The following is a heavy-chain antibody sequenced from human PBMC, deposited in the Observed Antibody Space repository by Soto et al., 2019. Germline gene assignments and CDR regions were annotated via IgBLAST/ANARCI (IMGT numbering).Heavy chain of an antibody. Sequence: QLVQSGAEVKKPGASVRVSCKTSGYIFTDYGISWVRQAPGQGLEWMGWISGYNADTSYAQRLQDRVKMTIDTSTRTAYMELMSLTSDDTAVYYCARDLRWSSGWAFDYWGQGTLVTVSS. CDR3: ARDLRWSSGWAFDY. CDR1: GYIFTDYG. V-gene: IGHV1-18*04. CDR2: ISGYNADT. J-gene: IGHJ4*02. D-gene: IGHD6-19*01.